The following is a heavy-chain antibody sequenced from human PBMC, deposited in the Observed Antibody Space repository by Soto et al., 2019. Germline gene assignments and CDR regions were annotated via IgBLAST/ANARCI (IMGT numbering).Heavy chain of an antibody. Sequence: GGSLRLSCAASGFTFSSYAMSWIRQAPGKGLEWVSTISGSGGNTYYAASVKGRFTISRDNSKNTLYVQMNSLRAEDTAVYYCAVKGRTILGPLDYWGQGTLVTVSS. CDR1: GFTFSSYA. CDR2: ISGSGGNT. V-gene: IGHV3-23*01. D-gene: IGHD2-8*02. J-gene: IGHJ4*02. CDR3: AVKGRTILGPLDY.